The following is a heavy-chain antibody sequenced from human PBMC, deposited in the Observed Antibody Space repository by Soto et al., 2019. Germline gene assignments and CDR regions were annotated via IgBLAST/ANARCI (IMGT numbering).Heavy chain of an antibody. V-gene: IGHV4-34*01. CDR2: INHSGST. Sequence: SETLSLTCAVYGGSFSGYYWSWIRQPPGKGLEWIGEINHSGSTNYNPSLKSRVTISVDTSKNQFSLKLSSVTAADTAVYYCASAPRGGYSSGWYAFDIWGQGTMVTVSS. J-gene: IGHJ3*02. CDR1: GGSFSGYY. CDR3: ASAPRGGYSSGWYAFDI. D-gene: IGHD6-19*01.